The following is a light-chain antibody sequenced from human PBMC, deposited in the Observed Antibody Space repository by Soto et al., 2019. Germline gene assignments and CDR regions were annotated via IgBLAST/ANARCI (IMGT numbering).Light chain of an antibody. Sequence: EIVLTQSPGTLSLAPGERATLSCRASQSLDSRYFSWYQQIPGQAPRLLMYGTSSRATGIPDRFTGSGSGTDFTLTISRLEPEDFAVYYCQQYGSSGTFGQGTKVDIK. J-gene: IGKJ1*01. CDR1: QSLDSRY. CDR3: QQYGSSGT. CDR2: GTS. V-gene: IGKV3-20*01.